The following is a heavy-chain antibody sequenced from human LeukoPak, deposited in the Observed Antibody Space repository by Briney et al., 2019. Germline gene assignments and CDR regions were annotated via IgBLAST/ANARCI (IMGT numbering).Heavy chain of an antibody. D-gene: IGHD6-13*01. J-gene: IGHJ5*02. CDR1: GFTFSSYW. Sequence: GGSLRLSCAASGFTFSSYWMHWVRRAPGKGLVWVSRINSDGSSTSYADSVKGRFTISRDNAKNTLYLQMNSLRAEDTAVYYCARSRIAAAGGFDPWGQGTLVTVSS. V-gene: IGHV3-74*01. CDR3: ARSRIAAAGGFDP. CDR2: INSDGSST.